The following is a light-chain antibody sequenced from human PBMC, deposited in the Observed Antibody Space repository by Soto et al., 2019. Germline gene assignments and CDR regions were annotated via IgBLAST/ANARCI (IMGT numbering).Light chain of an antibody. CDR3: SSHRSSSTLYV. J-gene: IGLJ1*01. CDR1: SSDVGGYNY. CDR2: DVG. V-gene: IGLV2-14*03. Sequence: QSALTQPASVSGSPGQSITISCTGTSSDVGGYNYVSWYQQHPGKAPKPMIYDVGNRPAGVSNRFSGSKSGNTASLTISGLQAEDEADYYCSSHRSSSTLYVFGTGTKLTVL.